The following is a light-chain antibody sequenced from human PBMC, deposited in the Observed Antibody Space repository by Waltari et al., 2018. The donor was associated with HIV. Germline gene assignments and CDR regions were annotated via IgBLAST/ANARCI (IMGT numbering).Light chain of an antibody. V-gene: IGKV3-11*01. CDR1: QSVGSY. CDR2: DAS. J-gene: IGKJ1*01. Sequence: EIVLTQSPATLSLSPGERATLSCRASQSVGSYLGWYQQKPGQAPRLLIYDASNRATCIPARFSGSGSGTDFTLTISSLEPEDFTVYYCQQRSDWPPTFGQGTKVEIK. CDR3: QQRSDWPPT.